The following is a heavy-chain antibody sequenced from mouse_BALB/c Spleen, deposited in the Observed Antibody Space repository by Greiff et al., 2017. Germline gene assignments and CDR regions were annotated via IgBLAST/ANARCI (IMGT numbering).Heavy chain of an antibody. D-gene: IGHD2-1*01. CDR3: ARGYGNYVPLDD. CDR2: IDPANGNT. V-gene: IGHV14-3*02. J-gene: IGHJ2*01. CDR1: GFNIKDTY. Sequence: EVQLQESGAELVKPGASVKLSCTASGFNIKDTYMHWVKQRPEQVLEWIGRIDPANGNTKYDPTFQGKATITADTSSNTAYLQLSSLTSEDTAVYYCARGYGNYVPLDDWGQGTTLTVSS.